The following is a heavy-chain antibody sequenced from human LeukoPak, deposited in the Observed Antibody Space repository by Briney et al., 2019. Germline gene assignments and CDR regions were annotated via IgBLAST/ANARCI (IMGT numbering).Heavy chain of an antibody. V-gene: IGHV6-1*01. Sequence: SQTLSPTCAISGDTVSNNGAAWNWTRQSPSRGLEWLRGTYYRSKWNNCYAISVKTRITIYPDTSKNQFSMPLNSVTPEDTVVFYCVRARVSPYNWNPPSGGFDDWGQGTLVTVSP. CDR3: VRARVSPYNWNPPSGGFDD. D-gene: IGHD1-20*01. CDR1: GDTVSNNGAA. CDR2: TYYRSKWNN. J-gene: IGHJ4*02.